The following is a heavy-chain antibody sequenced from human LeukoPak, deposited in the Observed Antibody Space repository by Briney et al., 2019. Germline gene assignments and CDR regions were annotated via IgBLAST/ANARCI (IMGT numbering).Heavy chain of an antibody. CDR2: IYHSGST. D-gene: IGHD1-1*01. V-gene: IGHV4-30-2*01. CDR3: ARGPGGGYYYGMDV. J-gene: IGHJ6*04. Sequence: SETLSLTCAVSAGSISSGGYSWSWIRQPPGKGLAWIGYIYHSGSTYYNPSLKSRVTISVDRSKNQFSLKLSSVTAADTAVYYCARGPGGGYYYGMDVWGKGTTVTVSS. CDR1: AGSISSGGYS.